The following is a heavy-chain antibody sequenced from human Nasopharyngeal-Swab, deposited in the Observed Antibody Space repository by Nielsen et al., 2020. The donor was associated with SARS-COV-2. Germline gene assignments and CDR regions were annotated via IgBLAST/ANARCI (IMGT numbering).Heavy chain of an antibody. J-gene: IGHJ6*02. Sequence: ASVKVSCKASGYTFTSYGISWVRQAPGQGLEWMGWISAYNGNTNYTQKLQGRVTMTTDTSTSTAYMELRSLRSDDTAVYYCATDRVRFLDFGYYYYGMDVWGQGTTVTVSS. CDR3: ATDRVRFLDFGYYYYGMDV. D-gene: IGHD3-3*01. CDR2: ISAYNGNT. CDR1: GYTFTSYG. V-gene: IGHV1-18*01.